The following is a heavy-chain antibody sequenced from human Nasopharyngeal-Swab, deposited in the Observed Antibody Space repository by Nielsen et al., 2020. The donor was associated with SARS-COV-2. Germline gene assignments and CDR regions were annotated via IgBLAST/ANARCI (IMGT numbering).Heavy chain of an antibody. D-gene: IGHD6-6*01. V-gene: IGHV4-4*02. CDR1: GRSISGSDG. CDR2: TSPDGGT. CDR3: ASSSSEKRGHDS. J-gene: IGHJ4*02. Sequence: SETLSLTCAVSGRSISGSDGWRWVRQPPGKGLGWVGETSPDGGTNYNLSLKGRVIVSVDRSKNLFSLSLKSVTAADTAVYYCASSSSEKRGHDSWGQGTLVTVSS.